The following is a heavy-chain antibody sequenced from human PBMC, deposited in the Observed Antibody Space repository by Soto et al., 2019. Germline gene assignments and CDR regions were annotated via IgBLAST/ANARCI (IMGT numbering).Heavy chain of an antibody. CDR1: GFTFSSYG. V-gene: IGHV3-30*18. CDR2: ISYDGSNK. J-gene: IGHJ4*02. Sequence: QVQLVESGGGVVQPGRSLRLSCAASGFTFSSYGMHWVRQAPGKGLEWVAVISYDGSNKYYADSVKGRFTISRDNSKNTLYLQMNSLRAEDTAVYYCAKDRSPYGSGSHFDYWGQGILVTVSS. CDR3: AKDRSPYGSGSHFDY. D-gene: IGHD3-10*01.